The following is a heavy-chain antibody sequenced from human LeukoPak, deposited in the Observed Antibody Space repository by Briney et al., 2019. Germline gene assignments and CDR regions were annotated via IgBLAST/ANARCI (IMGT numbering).Heavy chain of an antibody. V-gene: IGHV4-59*01. CDR2: IYYSGST. CDR3: ARGGYNWNHNFDY. D-gene: IGHD1-20*01. J-gene: IGHJ4*02. CDR1: GFTFSSYS. Sequence: GSLRLSFAASGFTFSSYSMSWIRQPPGKGLEWIGYIYYSGSTNYNPSLKSRVTISVDTSKNQFSLKLSSVTAADTAVYYCARGGYNWNHNFDYWGQGTLVTVSS.